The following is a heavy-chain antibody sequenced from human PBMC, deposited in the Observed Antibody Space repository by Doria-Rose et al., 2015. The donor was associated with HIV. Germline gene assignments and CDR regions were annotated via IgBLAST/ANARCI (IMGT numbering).Heavy chain of an antibody. V-gene: IGHV2-26*01. CDR3: ARIKSSRWYHKYYFDF. Sequence: QVTLKESGPVLVKPTETLTLTCTVSGVSLSSPGMRVSWLRQPPAKALEWLANIFSDDDRSYKTTLKSRLTISRVTSKSQVVLTMTDMDPVDTATYYCARIKSSRWYHKYYFDFWGQGTLVIVS. D-gene: IGHD6-13*01. CDR2: IFSDDDR. J-gene: IGHJ4*02. CDR1: GVSLSSPGMR.